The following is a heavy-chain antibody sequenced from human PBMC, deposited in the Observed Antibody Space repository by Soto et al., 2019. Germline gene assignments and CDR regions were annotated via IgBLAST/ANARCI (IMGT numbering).Heavy chain of an antibody. CDR2: IKQDGSEK. J-gene: IGHJ6*02. CDR1: GFTFSSYW. D-gene: IGHD3-10*01. CDR3: ARGNYYGSGSYYPSYGMDV. V-gene: IGHV3-7*04. Sequence: EVQLVESGGGLVQPGGSLRLSCAASGFTFSSYWMSWVRQAPGKGLEWVANIKQDGSEKYYVDSVKGRFTISRDNAKNSLYLQMNSLRAEDTAVYYCARGNYYGSGSYYPSYGMDVWAQGTTVTVSS.